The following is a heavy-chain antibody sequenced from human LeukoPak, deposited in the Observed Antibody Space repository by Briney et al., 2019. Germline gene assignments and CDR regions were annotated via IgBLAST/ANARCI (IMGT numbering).Heavy chain of an antibody. CDR3: ARLSFGELLYPKNYYYYGMDV. J-gene: IGHJ6*02. V-gene: IGHV1-2*02. Sequence: GASVKVSCKASGYTFTGYYMHWVRQAPGQGLEWMGWINPNSGGTNYAQKFQGRVTMTRDTSISTAYMELSRLRSDDTAVYYCARLSFGELLYPKNYYYYGMDVWGQGTTVTVSS. CDR1: GYTFTGYY. D-gene: IGHD3-10*01. CDR2: INPNSGGT.